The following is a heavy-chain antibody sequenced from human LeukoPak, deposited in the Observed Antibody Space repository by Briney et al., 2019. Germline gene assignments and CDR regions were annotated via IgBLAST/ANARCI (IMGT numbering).Heavy chain of an antibody. J-gene: IGHJ6*03. Sequence: PGGSLRLSCAASGFTFSNAWMSWVRQAPGKGLEWVGRIKSKTDGGTTDYAAPVKGRFTISRDDSKNTLYLQMNSLKTEDTAVYYCAKKVEDSFYYYMDVWGKGTTVTVSS. V-gene: IGHV3-15*01. D-gene: IGHD5-24*01. CDR3: AKKVEDSFYYYMDV. CDR1: GFTFSNAW. CDR2: IKSKTDGGTT.